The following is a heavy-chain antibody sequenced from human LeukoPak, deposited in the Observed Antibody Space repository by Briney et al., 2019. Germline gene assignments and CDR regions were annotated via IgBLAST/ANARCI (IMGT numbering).Heavy chain of an antibody. J-gene: IGHJ4*02. CDR1: GYTFTGYY. D-gene: IGHD3-10*01. Sequence: ASVKVSCKASGYTFTGYYMHWVRQAPGQGLEWMGWINPNSGGTNYAQKFQGRVTMTRDTSTSTVYMELSSLRSEDTAVYYCARDGYYGSGSYYPFDYWGQGTLVTVSS. V-gene: IGHV1-2*02. CDR2: INPNSGGT. CDR3: ARDGYYGSGSYYPFDY.